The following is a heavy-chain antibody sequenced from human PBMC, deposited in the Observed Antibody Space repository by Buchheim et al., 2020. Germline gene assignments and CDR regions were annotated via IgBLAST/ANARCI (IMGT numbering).Heavy chain of an antibody. CDR1: GFTFISYG. Sequence: VQLVESGGGLVKPGGSLRLSCTASGFTFISYGMHWVRQAPGKGLEWVAVISNDGSNKYYADSVKGRFTISRDNSKNTLYPQMNSLRAEDTAVYYCAKPRRGGYYYYGMNVWGQGTT. CDR3: AKPRRGGYYYYGMNV. D-gene: IGHD3-10*01. V-gene: IGHV3-30*18. CDR2: ISNDGSNK. J-gene: IGHJ6*02.